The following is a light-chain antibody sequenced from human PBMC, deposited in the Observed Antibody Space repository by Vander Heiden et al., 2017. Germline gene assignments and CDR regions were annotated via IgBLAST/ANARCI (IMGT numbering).Light chain of an antibody. CDR1: SGDVGGFNY. CDR3: CSYAGSYTRV. CDR2: DVS. V-gene: IGLV2-11*01. J-gene: IGLJ3*02. Sequence: QSALTPPRSVSGSPGQSVTISCTGTSGDVGGFNYVPWYQQLSGKAPKLMIYDVSKRPSGVPDRFSGSKSGNTASLTISGLQAEDEADYYCCSYAGSYTRVFGGGTKLTVL.